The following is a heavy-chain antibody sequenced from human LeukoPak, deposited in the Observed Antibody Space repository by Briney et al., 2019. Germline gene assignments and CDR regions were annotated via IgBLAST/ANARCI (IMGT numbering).Heavy chain of an antibody. CDR2: IKDDGSEN. Sequence: PGGSLRLSCAASGFTFSSFWMSWVRQVPGKGLEWVANIKDDGSENHHVDSVRGRFTISRDNVKNSLYLQMNSLRAEDTAVYYCATNGHSHANWGQGTLVTVSS. J-gene: IGHJ4*02. V-gene: IGHV3-7*01. CDR1: GFTFSSFW. CDR3: ATNGHSHAN. D-gene: IGHD2-2*01.